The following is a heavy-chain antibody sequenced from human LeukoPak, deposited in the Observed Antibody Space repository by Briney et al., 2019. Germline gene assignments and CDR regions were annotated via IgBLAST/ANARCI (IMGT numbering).Heavy chain of an antibody. V-gene: IGHV1-69*04. CDR1: GYTFTSYG. D-gene: IGHD2-15*01. CDR3: ASVSHDCSGGSCYGY. J-gene: IGHJ4*02. Sequence: GASVKVSCKASGYTFTSYGISWVRQAPGQGLEWMGRIIPILGIANYAQKFQGRVTITADKSTSTAYMELSSLRSEDTAVYYCASVSHDCSGGSCYGYWGQGTLVTVSS. CDR2: IIPILGIA.